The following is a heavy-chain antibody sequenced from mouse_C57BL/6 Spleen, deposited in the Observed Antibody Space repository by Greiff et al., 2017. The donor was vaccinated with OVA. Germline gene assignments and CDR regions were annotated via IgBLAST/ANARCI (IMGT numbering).Heavy chain of an antibody. J-gene: IGHJ3*01. D-gene: IGHD2-4*01. CDR3: ARPGDYDYGGFAY. CDR2: IGPGRGST. Sequence: QVQLQQSGAELVKPGASVKISCKASGYTFTDYYINWVKQRPGQGLEWIGKIGPGRGSTYYNEKFKGKSTLTADKSSSTADMQLSSLTSEDSAVYFCARPGDYDYGGFAYWGQGTLVTVSA. CDR1: GYTFTDYY. V-gene: IGHV1-77*01.